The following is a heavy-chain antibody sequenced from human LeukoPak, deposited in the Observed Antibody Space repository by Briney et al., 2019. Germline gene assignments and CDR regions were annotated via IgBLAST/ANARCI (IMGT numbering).Heavy chain of an antibody. CDR2: VFATGSA. CDR3: ARFRSGGFYFFDS. Sequence: KPSETLSLACTVSGASLTNPTYYQWTWIRQPPGKGLELIGKVFATGSAIVNSSLTSRVTISLDTSNSQFSLKLRSVTAEDSAVYYCARFRSGGFYFFDSWGQGALSPSPQ. D-gene: IGHD4-23*01. V-gene: IGHV4-61*01. CDR1: GASLTNPTYY. J-gene: IGHJ4*02.